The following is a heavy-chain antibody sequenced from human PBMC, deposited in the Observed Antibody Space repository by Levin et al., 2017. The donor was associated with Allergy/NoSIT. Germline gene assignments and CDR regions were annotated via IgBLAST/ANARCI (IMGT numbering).Heavy chain of an antibody. J-gene: IGHJ4*02. CDR3: ARDRDRRYFGARPPDY. V-gene: IGHV7-4-1*02. CDR2: INTNTGNP. CDR1: GYTFTSYA. D-gene: IGHD6-6*01. Sequence: AASVKVSCKASGYTFTSYAMNWVRQAPGQGLEWMGWINTNTGNPTYAQGFTGRFVFSLDTSVSTAYLQISSLKAEDTAVYYCARDRDRRYFGARPPDYWGQGTLVTVSS.